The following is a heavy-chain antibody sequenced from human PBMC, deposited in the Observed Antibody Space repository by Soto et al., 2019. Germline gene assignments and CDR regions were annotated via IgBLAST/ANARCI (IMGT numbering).Heavy chain of an antibody. CDR1: GFSFDNAW. V-gene: IGHV3-15*07. J-gene: IGHJ4*02. CDR3: TSVRIVLVAASRLAGY. CDR2: IQSKTYGEAT. D-gene: IGHD2-8*02. Sequence: EVQLVESGGGLLKPGESVRLSCAASGFSFDNAWMNWVRQAPGTGLEWVGRIQSKTYGEATDYAAPVKGRFTISRDNSKNTRYLHMTSLQAEDSAVYYCTSVRIVLVAASRLAGYWGQGTLVTVSS.